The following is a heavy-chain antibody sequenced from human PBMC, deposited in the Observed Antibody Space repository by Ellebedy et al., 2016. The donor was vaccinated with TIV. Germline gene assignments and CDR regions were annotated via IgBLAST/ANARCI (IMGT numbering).Heavy chain of an antibody. CDR2: IQSRNEGGTA. J-gene: IGHJ3*01. CDR3: NTGWAFDD. V-gene: IGHV3-15*05. Sequence: GGSLRLSXEASGLIVNNAYMTWVRQAPGKGLEWIGRIQSRNEGGTAAYAAPVQGRFIISRDESENRLFLHRNSLRTEDTGVYYCNTGWAFDDWGQGTMVTVSS. CDR1: GLIVNNAY.